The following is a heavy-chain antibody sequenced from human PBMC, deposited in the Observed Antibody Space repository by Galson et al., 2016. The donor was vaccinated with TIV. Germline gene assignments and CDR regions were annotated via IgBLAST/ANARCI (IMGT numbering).Heavy chain of an antibody. CDR2: IYPGDSTV. V-gene: IGHV5-51*03. Sequence: QSGAEVKKPGESLRISCQASGYGFSHYWVAWVRQLPGKGLEWMGIIYPGDSTVRYSPSFQGQVTISVDKSLSSAYLQWSSLKASDSAIYYCARERDSGYAYYFDFWGQGTLVTVSS. J-gene: IGHJ4*02. CDR1: GYGFSHYW. CDR3: ARERDSGYAYYFDF. D-gene: IGHD6-25*01.